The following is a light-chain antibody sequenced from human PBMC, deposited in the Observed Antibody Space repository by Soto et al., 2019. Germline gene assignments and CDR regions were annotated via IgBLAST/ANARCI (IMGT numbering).Light chain of an antibody. CDR2: KAS. V-gene: IGKV1-5*03. CDR3: QHYNSDSEA. J-gene: IGKJ1*01. CDR1: QIVSRW. Sequence: DIQMTQSPSPLSASVGDRVTITCRASQIVSRWLAWYQQKPGKAPKLLIYKASTLKSGVPSRFSGSGSGTEITLTIRRLKPDDFATYYCQHYNSDSEACGLGTKVDI.